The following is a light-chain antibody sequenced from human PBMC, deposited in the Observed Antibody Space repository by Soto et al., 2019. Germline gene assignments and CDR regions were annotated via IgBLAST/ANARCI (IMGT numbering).Light chain of an antibody. CDR3: AAWDDSLSGRV. Sequence: QSVLTQPPSASGTPGQRVTTSCSGSSSNIGSNSVHWYQQLPGTAPKLLIYRNNQRPSGVPDRFSGSKSGTSASLAISGLRSEDEADYYCAAWDDSLSGRVFGGGTKVTVL. V-gene: IGLV1-47*01. CDR1: SSNIGSNS. CDR2: RNN. J-gene: IGLJ2*01.